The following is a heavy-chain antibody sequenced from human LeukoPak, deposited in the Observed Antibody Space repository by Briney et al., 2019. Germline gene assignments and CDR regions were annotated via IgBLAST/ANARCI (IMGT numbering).Heavy chain of an antibody. CDR1: GFTFDDYA. J-gene: IGHJ4*02. Sequence: PGGSLRLSCAASGFTFDDYAMHWVRQAPGKGLEWVSLISGDGGSTYYADSVKGRFTISRDNSKNSLYLQMNSLSTEDTALYYCEKGGSGWFYSFDFWGRGPLVTVPS. V-gene: IGHV3-43*02. CDR2: ISGDGGST. D-gene: IGHD6-19*01. CDR3: EKGGSGWFYSFDF.